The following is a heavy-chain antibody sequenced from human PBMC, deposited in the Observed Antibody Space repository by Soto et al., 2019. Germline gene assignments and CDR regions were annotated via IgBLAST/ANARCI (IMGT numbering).Heavy chain of an antibody. V-gene: IGHV4-59*08. CDR3: ARQKLWPPFDY. J-gene: IGHJ4*02. D-gene: IGHD5-18*01. CDR2: IYYRGNT. CDR1: GGSIGTYY. Sequence: PSETLSLTCTVSGGSIGTYYWSWIRQPPGKGLEWIGYIYYRGNTDYNPSIKSRVTISLDTPKNQFSLKLSSVTAADTAVYYCARQKLWPPFDYWGQGTLVTVSS.